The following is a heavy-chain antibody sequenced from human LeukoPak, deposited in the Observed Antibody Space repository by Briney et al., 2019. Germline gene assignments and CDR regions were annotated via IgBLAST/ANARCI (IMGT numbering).Heavy chain of an antibody. CDR2: IKSKTDGGTT. Sequence: GGSLRLSCAASGLTFSNAWMSWVRQAPGKGLEWVGRIKSKTDGGTTDYAAPVKGRFTISRDDSKNTLYLQMNSLKTEDTAVYYCTTLLYYDILTGYNPPGSYYWGQGTLVTVSS. V-gene: IGHV3-15*01. D-gene: IGHD3-9*01. J-gene: IGHJ4*02. CDR3: TTLLYYDILTGYNPPGSYY. CDR1: GLTFSNAW.